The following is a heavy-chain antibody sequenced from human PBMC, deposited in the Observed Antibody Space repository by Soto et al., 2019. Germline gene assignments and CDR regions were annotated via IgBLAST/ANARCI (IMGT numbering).Heavy chain of an antibody. Sequence: PGGSLRLSCAASGFTFSSYAMHWVRQAPGKGLEWVAVISYDGSNKYYADSVKGRFTISRDNSKNTLYLQMYSLRAEDTAVYYCARGSVRINYGDRFDYWGQGTLVTVSS. CDR3: ARGSVRINYGDRFDY. CDR2: ISYDGSNK. J-gene: IGHJ4*02. V-gene: IGHV3-30-3*01. D-gene: IGHD4-17*01. CDR1: GFTFSSYA.